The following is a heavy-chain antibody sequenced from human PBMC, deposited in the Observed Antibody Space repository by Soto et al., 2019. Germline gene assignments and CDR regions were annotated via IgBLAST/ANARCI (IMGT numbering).Heavy chain of an antibody. D-gene: IGHD5-12*01. CDR3: AKNSKGYSGSYFDH. V-gene: IGHV3-21*04. CDR1: GFTFSSFS. CDR2: ISPSSSYI. Sequence: GGSLRLSCAASGFTFSSFSMHWVRQAPGKGLEWVSSISPSSSYIYYADSVRGRFTISRDNANNSCYLQISDLRGEDTAVYYCAKNSKGYSGSYFDHWGQGIPVTVSS. J-gene: IGHJ4*02.